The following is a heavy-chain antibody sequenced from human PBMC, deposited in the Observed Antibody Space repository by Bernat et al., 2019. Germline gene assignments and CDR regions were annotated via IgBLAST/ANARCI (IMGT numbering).Heavy chain of an antibody. CDR3: ARAPRMAAAISGNFDY. J-gene: IGHJ4*02. V-gene: IGHV1-8*01. CDR1: GYTFTSYD. Sequence: QVQLVQSGAEVKKPGASVKVSCKASGYTFTSYDINWVRQATGQGLEWMGWMNPNSGNKGYAQKSQGRVTMTKNTSISTAYMALSSLRSEDTAVYYCARAPRMAAAISGNFDYWGQGTLVTVSS. CDR2: MNPNSGNK. D-gene: IGHD6-13*01.